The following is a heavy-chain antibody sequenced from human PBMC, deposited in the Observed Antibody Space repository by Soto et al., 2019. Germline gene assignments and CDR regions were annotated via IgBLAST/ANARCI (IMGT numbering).Heavy chain of an antibody. J-gene: IGHJ6*02. CDR2: ISAYNGNT. CDR1: GYTFTSYG. Sequence: GASVKVSCKASGYTFTSYGISWVRQAPGQGLEWMGWISAYNGNTNYAQKLQGRVTMTTDTSTSTAYMELRSLRSDDTAVYYCARDPQYSSGWALPPYYYYGMDVWGQGTTVTVSS. V-gene: IGHV1-18*01. D-gene: IGHD6-19*01. CDR3: ARDPQYSSGWALPPYYYYGMDV.